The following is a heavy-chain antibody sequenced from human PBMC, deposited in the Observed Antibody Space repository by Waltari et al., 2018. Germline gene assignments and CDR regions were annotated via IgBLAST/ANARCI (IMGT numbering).Heavy chain of an antibody. Sequence: QVQLKQWGTGLLRPSETLSLKCAVYGVTLTGYYWTWVRQSPGQGLEWIGEIEQRGVTNINLSLMSRVFMSVDTSDKQLSLKLRSVTAADTAVYYCARHQRRGLRGLDVWGQGTQVAVSS. V-gene: IGHV4-34*02. D-gene: IGHD1-26*01. CDR3: ARHQRRGLRGLDV. J-gene: IGHJ4*02. CDR2: IEQRGVT. CDR1: GVTLTGYY.